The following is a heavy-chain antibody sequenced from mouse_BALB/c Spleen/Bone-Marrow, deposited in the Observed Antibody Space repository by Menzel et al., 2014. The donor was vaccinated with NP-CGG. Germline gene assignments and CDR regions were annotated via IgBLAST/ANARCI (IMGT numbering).Heavy chain of an antibody. CDR2: INPSNGRT. V-gene: IGHV1S81*02. CDR3: ARYLHYYGGSYGYFDV. D-gene: IGHD1-1*01. Sequence: QVQLQQSGAELVKPGASVKLSCKASGYTFTSYWMHWVKQRPGQGLEWIGEINPSNGRTNCNEKFKSKATLTVDKSSSTAYMQLSSLTSEDSAVYYCARYLHYYGGSYGYFDVWGAGTTVTVSS. J-gene: IGHJ1*01. CDR1: GYTFTSYW.